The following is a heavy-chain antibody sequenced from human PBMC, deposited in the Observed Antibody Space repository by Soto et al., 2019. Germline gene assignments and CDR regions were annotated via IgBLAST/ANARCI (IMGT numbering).Heavy chain of an antibody. J-gene: IGHJ4*02. CDR3: ARDPALEYDSSGYYYGGFDY. D-gene: IGHD3-22*01. CDR2: ISAYNGNT. Sequence: ASVKVSCKASGYTFTSYGISWVRQAPGQGLEWMGWISAYNGNTNYAQKLQGRVTMTTDTSTSTAYMELRSLRSDDTAVYYCARDPALEYDSSGYYYGGFDYWGQGTLLTVSS. V-gene: IGHV1-18*01. CDR1: GYTFTSYG.